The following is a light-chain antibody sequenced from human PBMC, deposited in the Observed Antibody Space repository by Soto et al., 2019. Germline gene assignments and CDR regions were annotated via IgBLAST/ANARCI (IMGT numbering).Light chain of an antibody. CDR3: QQRGT. CDR1: QSVSSY. CDR2: DAS. Sequence: IVLTQSPATLSLSPGERATLSCRASQSVSSYLAWYQQKPGQAPRLLIYDASNRATGIPARFSGSGSGTDFTLNISSLEPEEFAVYYCQQRGTFGGGTKVEIK. J-gene: IGKJ4*01. V-gene: IGKV3-11*01.